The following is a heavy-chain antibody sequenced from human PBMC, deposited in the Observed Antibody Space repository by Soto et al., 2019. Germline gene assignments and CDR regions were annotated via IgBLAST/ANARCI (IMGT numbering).Heavy chain of an antibody. Sequence: GGSLRLSCAASGFTFSSYWMHWVRQAPGKGLVWVSRINSDGSSTSYADSVKGRFTISRDNAKNTLYLQMNSLRAEDTAVYYCAREGPPAAPSDAFDIWGQGTMVTVSS. V-gene: IGHV3-74*01. J-gene: IGHJ3*02. CDR1: GFTFSSYW. D-gene: IGHD6-25*01. CDR2: INSDGSST. CDR3: AREGPPAAPSDAFDI.